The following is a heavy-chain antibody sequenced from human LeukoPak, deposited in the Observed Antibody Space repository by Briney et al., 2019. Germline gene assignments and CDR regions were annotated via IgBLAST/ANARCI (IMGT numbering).Heavy chain of an antibody. Sequence: ASVKVSCKASGYTFTSYGISWVRQAPGQGIEWMGWISAYNGNANYAQKLQGRVTMTTDTSTTTAYMELRSLRSDDTAVYFCARGSDYGDYGDYWGQGTLVTVSS. V-gene: IGHV1-18*01. CDR1: GYTFTSYG. CDR2: ISAYNGNA. D-gene: IGHD4-17*01. CDR3: ARGSDYGDYGDY. J-gene: IGHJ4*02.